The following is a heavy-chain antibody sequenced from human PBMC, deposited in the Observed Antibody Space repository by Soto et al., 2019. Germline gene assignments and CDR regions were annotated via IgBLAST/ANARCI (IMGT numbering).Heavy chain of an antibody. D-gene: IGHD2-15*01. CDR3: ARSSFCSGGTCYSLGYGLDV. J-gene: IGHJ6*02. Sequence: PWASVKVSCKASGYTFTSYYMHWVRQAPGQGLEWMGIINPSGGSTSYAQKFQGRVTMTCDTSTSTVYMELSSLRSEDTAVYFCARSSFCSGGTCYSLGYGLDVWGQGTTVTVSS. V-gene: IGHV1-46*01. CDR2: INPSGGST. CDR1: GYTFTSYY.